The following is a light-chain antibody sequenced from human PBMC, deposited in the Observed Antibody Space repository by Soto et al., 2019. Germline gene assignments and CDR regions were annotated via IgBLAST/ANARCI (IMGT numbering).Light chain of an antibody. J-gene: IGKJ3*01. Sequence: DIQMTQSPSSVSASVGDRVTITCRASQAISNWLAWYQQKPGKAPKLLIYPTSSLQSGVPSRFSGSGSGTDFSLTINSLKPEDFATYYCQQSHSFPFTFGPGTKVDI. CDR3: QQSHSFPFT. V-gene: IGKV1D-12*01. CDR2: PTS. CDR1: QAISNW.